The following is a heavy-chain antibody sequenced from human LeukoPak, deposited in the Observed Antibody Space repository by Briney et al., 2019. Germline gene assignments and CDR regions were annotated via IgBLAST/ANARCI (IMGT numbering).Heavy chain of an antibody. Sequence: SVKVSCKASGGTFSSYAISWVRQAPGQGLEWMGRIIPILGIANYAQKFQGRVTITADKSTSTAYMELSSLRSEDTAVYYCARREYCSGGSCYPNAFDSWGQGTMVTVSS. CDR3: ARREYCSGGSCYPNAFDS. CDR2: IIPILGIA. D-gene: IGHD2-15*01. V-gene: IGHV1-69*04. CDR1: GGTFSSYA. J-gene: IGHJ3*02.